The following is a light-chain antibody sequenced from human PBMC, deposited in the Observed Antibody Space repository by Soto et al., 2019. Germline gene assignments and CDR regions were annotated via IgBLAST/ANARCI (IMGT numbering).Light chain of an antibody. CDR1: QSIRSSY. J-gene: IGKJ4*02. CDR2: DAS. V-gene: IGKV3-20*01. Sequence: PVTHSVDPRVGATLSCRASQSIRSSYLAWYQQKPGQAPRLPIYDASNRATGIPARFSGSGSGTDFTLTINSLQSEDFAVYYCQQYGSSGTFGEGTKVDIK. CDR3: QQYGSSGT.